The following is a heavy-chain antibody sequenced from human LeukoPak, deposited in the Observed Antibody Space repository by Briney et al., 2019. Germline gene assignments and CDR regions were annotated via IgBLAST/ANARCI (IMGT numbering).Heavy chain of an antibody. CDR1: GYTFTSYD. D-gene: IGHD3-10*01. CDR3: ARGHRTLWPNYYYYGMDV. CDR2: MNPNSGNT. V-gene: IGHV1-8*01. Sequence: ASVKVSCKASGYTFTSYDINWVRQATGQGLEWMGWMNPNSGNTGYAQKFQGRVTMTRNTSISTAYMELSSLRSEDTAVYHCARGHRTLWPNYYYYGMDVWGQGTTVTVSS. J-gene: IGHJ6*02.